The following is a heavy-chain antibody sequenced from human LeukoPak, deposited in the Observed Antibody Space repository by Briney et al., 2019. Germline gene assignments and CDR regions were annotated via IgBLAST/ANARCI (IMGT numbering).Heavy chain of an antibody. V-gene: IGHV1-69*04. CDR1: GGTFSSYA. CDR3: ALLEAAAGTDY. CDR2: IIPILGIA. J-gene: IGHJ4*02. Sequence: ASVKVSCKASGGTFSSYAISWVRRAPGQGLEWRGRIIPILGIANYAQKFQGRVTITADKSTITAYMELSSLRSEDTAVYYCALLEAAAGTDYWGQGTLVTVSS. D-gene: IGHD6-13*01.